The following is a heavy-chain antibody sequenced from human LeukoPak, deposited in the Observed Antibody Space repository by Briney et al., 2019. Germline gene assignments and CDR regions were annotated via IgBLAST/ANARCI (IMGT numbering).Heavy chain of an antibody. CDR3: ARDKDGSSSPDY. D-gene: IGHD6-6*01. CDR1: GGSFSGYY. V-gene: IGHV4-34*01. Sequence: SETLSLTCAVYGGSFSGYYWSWIRQPPGKGLEWIGEINHSGSTNYNPSLKSRVTISVDTSKNQFSLKLSSVTAADTAVYYCARDKDGSSSPDYWGQGTLVTVSS. CDR2: INHSGST. J-gene: IGHJ4*02.